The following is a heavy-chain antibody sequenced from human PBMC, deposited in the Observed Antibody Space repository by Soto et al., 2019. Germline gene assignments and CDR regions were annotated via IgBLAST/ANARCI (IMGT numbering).Heavy chain of an antibody. J-gene: IGHJ6*04. CDR1: GYSFTSYW. CDR2: IDPSDSYT. Sequence: GQSLKISCKGSGYSFTSYWISWVRQMPGKGLEWMGRIDPSDSYTNYSPSFQGHVTISADKSISTAYLQWSSLKASYTAMYCSASSIAAGGMGQYHCMDVRYTGTMVTGFS. CDR3: ASSIAAGGMGQYHCMDV. V-gene: IGHV5-10-1*01. D-gene: IGHD6-13*01.